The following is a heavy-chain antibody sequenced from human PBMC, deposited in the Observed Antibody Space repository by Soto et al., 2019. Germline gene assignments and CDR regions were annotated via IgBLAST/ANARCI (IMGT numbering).Heavy chain of an antibody. J-gene: IGHJ4*02. Sequence: SETLSLTCTVSGGSISSYYWSWIRQPPGKGLEWIGYIYYSGSTNYNPSLKSRVTISVDTSKNQFSLKLSSVTAADTAVYYCARVRRDGYNPFDYWGQGTLVTVSS. CDR2: IYYSGST. V-gene: IGHV4-59*01. D-gene: IGHD5-12*01. CDR3: ARVRRDGYNPFDY. CDR1: GGSISSYY.